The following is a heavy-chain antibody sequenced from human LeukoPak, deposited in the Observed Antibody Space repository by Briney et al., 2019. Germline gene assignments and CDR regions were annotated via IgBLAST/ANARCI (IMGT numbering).Heavy chain of an antibody. CDR2: LRSSGNS. CDR3: STGDSSFDN. V-gene: IGHV4-59*10. CDR1: GGSFSGYY. J-gene: IGHJ3*02. D-gene: IGHD2-8*02. Sequence: SETLSLTCAVYGGSFSGYYWSWIRQPAEKGLEWIGRLRSSGNSNYHPSLKSRVIMSVDTSKNQFSLQLNSVTAADTAVYFCSTGDSSFDNWGPGTMVTVSS.